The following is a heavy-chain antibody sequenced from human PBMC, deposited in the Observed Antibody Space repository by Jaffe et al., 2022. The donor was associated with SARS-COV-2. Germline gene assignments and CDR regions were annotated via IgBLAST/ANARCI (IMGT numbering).Heavy chain of an antibody. V-gene: IGHV1-69*01. CDR3: ARVAVITMMGPEELVDWYFDL. Sequence: QVQLVQSGAEVKKPGSSVKVSCKASGGTFSSYAISWVRQAPGQGLEWMGGIIPIFGTANYAQKFQGRVTITADESTSTAYMELSSLRSEDTAVYYCARVAVITMMGPEELVDWYFDLWGRGTLVTVSS. D-gene: IGHD3-22*01. CDR1: GGTFSSYA. CDR2: IIPIFGTA. J-gene: IGHJ2*01.